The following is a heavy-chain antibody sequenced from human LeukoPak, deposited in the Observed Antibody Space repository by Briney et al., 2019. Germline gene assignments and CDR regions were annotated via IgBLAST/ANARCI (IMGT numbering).Heavy chain of an antibody. Sequence: SQTLSLTCTVSGGSICSGGYYWSWIRQHPGKGLEWIGYMYYSGSTYYNPSLKSRVTISVDTSKNQFSLKLSSVTAADTAVYYCARALGATMVRGVIGKLNWFDPWGQGTLVTVSS. J-gene: IGHJ5*02. CDR1: GGSICSGGYY. CDR2: MYYSGST. CDR3: ARALGATMVRGVIGKLNWFDP. V-gene: IGHV4-31*03. D-gene: IGHD3-10*01.